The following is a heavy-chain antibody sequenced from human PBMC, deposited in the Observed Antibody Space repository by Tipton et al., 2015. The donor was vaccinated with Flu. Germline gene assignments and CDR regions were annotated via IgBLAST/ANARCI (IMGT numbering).Heavy chain of an antibody. CDR2: ISSSGSTI. J-gene: IGHJ4*02. CDR1: GFTFSSYE. V-gene: IGHV3-48*03. Sequence: SLRLSCAASGFTFSSYEMNWVRQAPGKGLEWVSYISSSGSTIYYADSVKGRFTISRDNAKNSLYLQMNSLRVEDTAVYYCARDQRVAAIPSLDYWGQGTLVTVSS. D-gene: IGHD2-15*01. CDR3: ARDQRVAAIPSLDY.